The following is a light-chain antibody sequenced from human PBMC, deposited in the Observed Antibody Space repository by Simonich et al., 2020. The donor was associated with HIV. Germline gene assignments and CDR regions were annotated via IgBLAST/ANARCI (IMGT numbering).Light chain of an antibody. CDR1: SSDVGNYNL. J-gene: IGLJ2*01. CDR3: CSYAVTSRI. Sequence: QSALTQPASVSGSPGQSITISCTGTSSDVGNYNLVSWYQQHPGKAPKLMIYEGTRRPAGVSNRFSCSKSGNTAPLTISGHQAEDEADYYCCSYAVTSRIFGGGTKLTVL. CDR2: EGT. V-gene: IGLV2-23*01.